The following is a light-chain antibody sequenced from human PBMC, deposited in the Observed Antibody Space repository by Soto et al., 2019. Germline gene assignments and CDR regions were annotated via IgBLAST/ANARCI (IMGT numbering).Light chain of an antibody. CDR3: LQDYTYPLT. V-gene: IGKV1-6*01. CDR1: QGIKND. Sequence: AIQMTQSPSSLSASVGDRVTITCRASQGIKNDLGWYQQKPGKAPKLLIYAASSLQSGVSSRFSGSGSGTDFTLTISSLQPDDFATYYCLQDYTYPLTFGQGTKVEIK. J-gene: IGKJ1*01. CDR2: AAS.